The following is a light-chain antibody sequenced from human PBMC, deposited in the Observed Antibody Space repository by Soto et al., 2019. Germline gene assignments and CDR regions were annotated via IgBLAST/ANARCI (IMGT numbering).Light chain of an antibody. CDR1: QNIYSW. J-gene: IGKJ3*01. V-gene: IGKV1-5*03. CDR2: KAS. CDR3: QQYKSYLFT. Sequence: DIQMTQSPSTLSASVGDSVTITCRASQNIYSWLAWYQQKPGKAPKLLIYKASNLESGVPSRFSGSGSETEFTLTISSLQPDDFATYFCQQYKSYLFTFGHGTKVDIK.